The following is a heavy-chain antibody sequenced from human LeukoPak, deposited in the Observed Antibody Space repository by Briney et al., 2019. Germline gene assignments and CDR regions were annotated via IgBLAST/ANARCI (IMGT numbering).Heavy chain of an antibody. J-gene: IGHJ3*02. CDR3: ARYGYYGSGRNEDAFDI. CDR2: IIPIFGTA. V-gene: IGHV1-69*13. CDR1: GGTFSSYA. Sequence: GASVKVSCEASGGTFSSYAISWVRQAPGQGLEWMGGIIPIFGTANYAQKFQGRVTITADESTSTAYMELSSLRSEDTAVYYCARYGYYGSGRNEDAFDIWGQGTMVTVSS. D-gene: IGHD3-10*01.